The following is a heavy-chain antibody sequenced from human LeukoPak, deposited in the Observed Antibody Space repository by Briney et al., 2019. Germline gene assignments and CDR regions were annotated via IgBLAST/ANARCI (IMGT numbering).Heavy chain of an antibody. CDR2: IYYSGST. D-gene: IGHD3-3*01. V-gene: IGHV4-30-4*01. J-gene: IGHJ5*02. CDR3: ARAFGYYDFWSGYYFRWFDP. CDR1: GGSISSGDYH. Sequence: SQTLSLTCTVSGGSISSGDYHWSWIRQPPGKGLEWIGYIYYSGSTYYNPSLKSRVTISVDTSKNQFSLKLSSVTAADTAVYYCARAFGYYDFWSGYYFRWFDPWGQGTLVTVSS.